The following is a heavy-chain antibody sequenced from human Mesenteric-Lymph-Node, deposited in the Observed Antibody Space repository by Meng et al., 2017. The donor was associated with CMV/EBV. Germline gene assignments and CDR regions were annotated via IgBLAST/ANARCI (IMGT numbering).Heavy chain of an antibody. CDR3: ARSPGYCSDTNCYSNHFDY. V-gene: IGHV3-11*04. CDR1: GFTFRDYH. J-gene: IGHJ4*02. Sequence: GGSLRLSCAASGFTFRDYHMSWVRQAPGKGLEWVSYISSSGRTIYYADSVKGRFTISRDNAKNSLYLQMDTLRAEDTAVYYCARSPGYCSDTNCYSNHFDYWGQGTLVTVSS. D-gene: IGHD2-2*01. CDR2: ISSSGRTI.